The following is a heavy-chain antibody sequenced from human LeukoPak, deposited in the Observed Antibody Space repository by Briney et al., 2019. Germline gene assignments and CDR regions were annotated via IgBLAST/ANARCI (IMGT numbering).Heavy chain of an antibody. V-gene: IGHV4-59*05. D-gene: IGHD2-21*02. CDR1: GDSIKSYY. CDR2: IYYSGST. J-gene: IGHJ4*02. Sequence: SETLSLTCTVSGDSIKSYYWSWIRQPAGKGLEWIGSIYYSGSTYYNPSLKSRVTISVDTSKNQFSLKLSSVTAADTAVYYCARHTALFDYWGQGTLVTVSS. CDR3: ARHTALFDY.